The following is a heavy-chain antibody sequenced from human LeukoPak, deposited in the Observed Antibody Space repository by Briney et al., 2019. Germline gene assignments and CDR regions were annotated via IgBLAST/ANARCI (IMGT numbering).Heavy chain of an antibody. CDR2: ISGSGGST. Sequence: GGSLRLSCAASGFTFSSYAMSWVRQAPGKGLEWVSAISGSGGSTYYADTVKGRFTISRDNSKNTLYLQMNSLRAEDTDVYYCAKYYYDSSGYYYFDYWGQGTLVTVSS. V-gene: IGHV3-23*01. D-gene: IGHD3-22*01. CDR1: GFTFSSYA. CDR3: AKYYYDSSGYYYFDY. J-gene: IGHJ4*02.